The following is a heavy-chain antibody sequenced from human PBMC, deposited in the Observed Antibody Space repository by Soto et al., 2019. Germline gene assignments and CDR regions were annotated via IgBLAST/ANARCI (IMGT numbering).Heavy chain of an antibody. CDR1: GFSFSDRY. CDR2: IDPTGTNI. J-gene: IGHJ4*02. V-gene: IGHV3-11*01. CDR3: VTETQWYFDF. D-gene: IGHD2-8*01. Sequence: QVQLVESGGGLVKPGGSLRLSCAASGFSFSDRYMSWVRQAPGKGLEWVSYIDPTGTNIHYADSVNGRFTISRDNARNSLYLQLNSLRVDDTAVYYCVTETQWYFDFCGQGALVTVSS.